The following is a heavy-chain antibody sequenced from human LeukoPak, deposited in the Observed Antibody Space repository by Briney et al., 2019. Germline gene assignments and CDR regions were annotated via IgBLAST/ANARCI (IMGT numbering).Heavy chain of an antibody. V-gene: IGHV4-61*05. CDR2: IYYSGST. CDR1: GGSMSSSGYY. J-gene: IGHJ6*02. CDR3: ATSPGGSSWNYYYYGMDV. D-gene: IGHD6-13*01. Sequence: SETLSLTCAVSGGSMSSSGYYWGWIRQPPGKGLEWIGYIYYSGSTNYNPSLKSRVTISVDTSKNQFSLKLSSVTAADTAVYYCATSPGGSSWNYYYYGMDVWGQGTTVTVSS.